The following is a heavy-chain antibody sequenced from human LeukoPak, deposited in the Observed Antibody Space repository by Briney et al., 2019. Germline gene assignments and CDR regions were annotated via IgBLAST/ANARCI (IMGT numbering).Heavy chain of an antibody. CDR3: ARDGNRDGDMDV. J-gene: IGHJ6*03. D-gene: IGHD1-1*01. V-gene: IGHV3-48*01. Sequence: PGGSLRLSCAASGFTFVSYNMNWVHQAPGKGLEWVSYISSSSSLIYYAGSVKGRFTVSRDSAKRSLYLQMNSLRAEDTAVYYCARDGNRDGDMDVWGKGTTVTVSS. CDR1: GFTFVSYN. CDR2: ISSSSSLI.